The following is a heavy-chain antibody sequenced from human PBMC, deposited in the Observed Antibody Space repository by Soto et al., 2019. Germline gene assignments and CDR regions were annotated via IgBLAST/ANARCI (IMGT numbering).Heavy chain of an antibody. D-gene: IGHD5-18*01. V-gene: IGHV4-34*01. CDR1: GGSFSGYY. CDR3: AIARGYSYGLIDY. J-gene: IGHJ4*02. Sequence: SETLSLTCAVYGGSFSGYYWSWIRQPPGKGLEWIGEINHSGSTNYNPSLKSRVTISVDTSKNQFSLKLSSVTAADTAVYYCAIARGYSYGLIDYWGQGTLVTVSS. CDR2: INHSGST.